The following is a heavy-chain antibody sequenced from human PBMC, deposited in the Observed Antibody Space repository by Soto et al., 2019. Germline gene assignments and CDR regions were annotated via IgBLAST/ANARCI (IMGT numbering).Heavy chain of an antibody. J-gene: IGHJ4*02. CDR3: AKGGPYKQWLVKYFDY. CDR2: ISYDGSNK. V-gene: IGHV3-30*18. CDR1: GSTFSSYG. Sequence: GGSLRLSCAASGSTFSSYGMHWVRQAPGKGLEWVAVISYDGSNKYYADSVKGRFTISRDNSKNTLYLQMNSLRAEDTAVYYCAKGGPYKQWLVKYFDYWGQGTLVTVSS. D-gene: IGHD6-19*01.